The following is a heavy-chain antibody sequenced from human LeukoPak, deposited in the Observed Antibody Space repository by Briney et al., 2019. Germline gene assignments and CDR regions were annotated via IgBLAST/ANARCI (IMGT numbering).Heavy chain of an antibody. CDR3: ARGRVAARPISDY. J-gene: IGHJ4*02. CDR2: ISGSDGTT. D-gene: IGHD6-6*01. Sequence: PGGSLRLSCAASGFTFSNYAVTWVRQTPGKGLEWVSTISGSDGTTYYADSVKGRFTISRDDSKNTLYLHMNSLRAEDTAVYYCARGRVAARPISDYWGQGTLVTVSS. CDR1: GFTFSNYA. V-gene: IGHV3-23*01.